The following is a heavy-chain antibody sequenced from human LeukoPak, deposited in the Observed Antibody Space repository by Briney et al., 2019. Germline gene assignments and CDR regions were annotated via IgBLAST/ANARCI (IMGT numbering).Heavy chain of an antibody. D-gene: IGHD3-22*01. V-gene: IGHV3-48*02. CDR3: ARAAPYYYDSSGYSAFDS. Sequence: GRSLRLSCAASGFTFRSYSMHWVRQAPGKGLEWVSYISSTSSTIYYADSVKGRFTISRDNAKNSLYLQMNSLRDEDTAVYYCARAAPYYYDSSGYSAFDSWGQGTMVTVSA. CDR2: ISSTSSTI. J-gene: IGHJ3*02. CDR1: GFTFRSYS.